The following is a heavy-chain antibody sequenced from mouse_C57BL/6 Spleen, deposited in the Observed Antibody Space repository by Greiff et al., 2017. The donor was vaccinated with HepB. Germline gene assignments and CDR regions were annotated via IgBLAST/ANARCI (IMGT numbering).Heavy chain of an antibody. V-gene: IGHV1-47*01. CDR2: FHPYNDDT. D-gene: IGHD2-4*01. CDR3: ARGDDYFYAMDY. CDR1: GYTFTTYP. J-gene: IGHJ4*01. Sequence: VKLVESGAELVKPGASVKMSCKASGYTFTTYPIEWMKQNHGKSLEWIGNFHPYNDDTKYNEKFKGKATLTVEKSSSTVYLELSRLTSDDSAVYYCARGDDYFYAMDYWGQGTSVTVSS.